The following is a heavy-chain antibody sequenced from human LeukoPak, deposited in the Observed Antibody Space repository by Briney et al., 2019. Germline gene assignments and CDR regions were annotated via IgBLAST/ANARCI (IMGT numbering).Heavy chain of an antibody. CDR2: IKEDGSET. CDR1: GFTFSSYA. CDR3: SRSLNF. V-gene: IGHV3-7*01. Sequence: GGSLRLSCAASGFTFSSYAMSWVRQAPGKGLEWVANIKEDGSETHYVDFAKGRFTISRDNAKNSLFLQVDNLRVEDTAIYYCSRSLNFWGQGTLVTVSP. J-gene: IGHJ4*02.